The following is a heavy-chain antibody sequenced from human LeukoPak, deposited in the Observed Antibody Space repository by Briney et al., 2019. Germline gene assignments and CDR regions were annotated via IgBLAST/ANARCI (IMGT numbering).Heavy chain of an antibody. CDR1: GGSISSGGYY. V-gene: IGHV4-31*03. CDR2: IYYSGST. CDR3: AKESLSRVVRGVIIKLNDDAFDI. D-gene: IGHD3-10*01. J-gene: IGHJ3*02. Sequence: PSETLSLTCTVSGGSISSGGYYWSWIRQHPGKGLEWIGYIYYSGSTYYNPSLKSRVTISVDTSKNQFSLKLSSVTAADTAVYYCAKESLSRVVRGVIIKLNDDAFDILGQGTMVTVSS.